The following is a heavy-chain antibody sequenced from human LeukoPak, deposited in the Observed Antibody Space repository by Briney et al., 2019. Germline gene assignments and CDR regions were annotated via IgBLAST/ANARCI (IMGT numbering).Heavy chain of an antibody. CDR2: INHSGST. CDR3: ARGTGPHWFDP. D-gene: IGHD3-9*01. Sequence: SETLSLTCAVYGGSFSGYYWSWIRQPPGKGLEWIGEINHSGSTNYNPSLKSRVTISVNTSKNQFSLKLSSVTAADTAVYYCARGTGPHWFDPWGQGTLVTVSS. J-gene: IGHJ5*02. CDR1: GGSFSGYY. V-gene: IGHV4-34*01.